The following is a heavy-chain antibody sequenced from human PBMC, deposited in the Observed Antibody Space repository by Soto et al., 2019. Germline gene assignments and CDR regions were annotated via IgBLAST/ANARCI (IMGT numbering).Heavy chain of an antibody. CDR2: IYYSGST. CDR3: ARVALVIAAAGTGFDY. J-gene: IGHJ4*02. CDR1: GGSISSSSYY. Sequence: SETLSLTCTVSGGSISSSSYYWGWIRQPPGKGLEWIGSIYYSGSTYYNPSLKSRVTISVDTSKNQFSLKLSSVTAADTAVYYCARVALVIAAAGTGFDYWGQGTLVTV. D-gene: IGHD6-13*01. V-gene: IGHV4-39*01.